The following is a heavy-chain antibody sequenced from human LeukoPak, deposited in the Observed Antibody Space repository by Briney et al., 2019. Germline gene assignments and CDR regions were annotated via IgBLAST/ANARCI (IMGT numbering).Heavy chain of an antibody. J-gene: IGHJ4*02. CDR3: ARENTGSYREFDY. CDR2: IYSGGST. Sequence: PSETLSLTWTVSGGSISSYYWSWIRQPAGKGLEWIGRIYSGGSTNYNPSLKSRVTMSVDSSNNQFSLKLSSVTAADTAVFYCARENTGSYREFDYWGQGTLVTVSS. V-gene: IGHV4-4*07. CDR1: GGSISSYY. D-gene: IGHD1-26*01.